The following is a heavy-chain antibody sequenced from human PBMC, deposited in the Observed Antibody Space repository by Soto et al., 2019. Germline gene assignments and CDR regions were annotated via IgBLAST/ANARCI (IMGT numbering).Heavy chain of an antibody. Sequence: GGSLRLSCAASGFTFSDFYMTWIRQAPGKGLEWIAYIGSGGSPIYYADSVKGRFTISWDNSKKSLYLQMNSLRADDTAMYFCARDEYISAYWGQGTLVTVSS. J-gene: IGHJ4*02. V-gene: IGHV3-11*01. CDR1: GFTFSDFY. CDR3: ARDEYISAY. D-gene: IGHD6-19*01. CDR2: IGSGGSPI.